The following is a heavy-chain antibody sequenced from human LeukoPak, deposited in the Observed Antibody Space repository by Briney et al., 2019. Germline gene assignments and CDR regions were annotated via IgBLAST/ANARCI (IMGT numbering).Heavy chain of an antibody. J-gene: IGHJ4*02. V-gene: IGHV3-30*02. Sequence: GGSLRLSCTASGFTFSIFGMHWVRQAPGKGLEWVAFIRYDGTNKYYADSVKGRFTISRDNSKSTLYLQMNSLRAEDTAVYYCAKDPVKVAAAGAYFDYWGQGTLVTVSS. CDR1: GFTFSIFG. CDR2: IRYDGTNK. D-gene: IGHD6-13*01. CDR3: AKDPVKVAAAGAYFDY.